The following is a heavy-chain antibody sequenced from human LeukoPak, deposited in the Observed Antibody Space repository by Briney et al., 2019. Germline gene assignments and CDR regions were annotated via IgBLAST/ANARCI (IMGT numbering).Heavy chain of an antibody. CDR1: GFTFDDYA. CDR2: ISWNSGSI. Sequence: WGLRLSCAASGFTFDDYAMHWVRQAPGKGLEWVSGISWNSGSIGYADSVKGRFTISRDNAKNSLYLQMNSLRAEDMALYYCAKETSGSYAFDTWGQGTMVTVSS. CDR3: AKETSGSYAFDT. J-gene: IGHJ3*02. D-gene: IGHD1-26*01. V-gene: IGHV3-9*03.